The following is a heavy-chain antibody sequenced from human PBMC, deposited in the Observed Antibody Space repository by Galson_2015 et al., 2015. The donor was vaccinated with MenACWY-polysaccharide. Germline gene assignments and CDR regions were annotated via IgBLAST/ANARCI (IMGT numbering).Heavy chain of an antibody. CDR2: ISGSGGST. CDR1: GFTFDSYA. J-gene: IGHJ6*02. Sequence: SLRLSCAAPGFTFDSYAMTWVRQAPGKGLEWVSAISGSGGSTYYADSVKGRFTISRDNSKNSLYLQMHSLRAEDTAVYSCARGHYGMDVWGQGTTVTVSS. CDR3: ARGHYGMDV. V-gene: IGHV3-23*01.